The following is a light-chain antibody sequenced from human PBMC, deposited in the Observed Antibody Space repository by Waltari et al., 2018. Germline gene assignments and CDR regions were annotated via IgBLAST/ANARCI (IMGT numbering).Light chain of an antibody. CDR3: QQRSKWPLT. CDR2: DAS. V-gene: IGKV3-11*01. J-gene: IGKJ4*01. Sequence: DIVLTQSPATLSLSPGERATLSCRASQSITTYLAWYQLKPGQAPRLLIYDASNRATGIPARFSGGGSGTDFTLTISNLEPEDSAVYYCQQRSKWPLTFGGGTKVEIK. CDR1: QSITTY.